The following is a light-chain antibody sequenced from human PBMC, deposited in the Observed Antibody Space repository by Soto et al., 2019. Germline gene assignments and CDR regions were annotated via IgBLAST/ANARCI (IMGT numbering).Light chain of an antibody. CDR3: QQYGSSLLT. J-gene: IGKJ4*01. CDR1: QSVSSSY. Sequence: EIVLTQSPGTLSLSPGERATLSCRASQSVSSSYLAWYQQKPGQAPRLLIYGASSRATRIPDRFSGSGSGTDLTLTISRLEPEEFAEYYCQQYGSSLLTFGGGTKVEIK. V-gene: IGKV3-20*01. CDR2: GAS.